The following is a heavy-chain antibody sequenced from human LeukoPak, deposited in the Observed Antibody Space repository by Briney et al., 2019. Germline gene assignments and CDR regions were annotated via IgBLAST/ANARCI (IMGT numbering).Heavy chain of an antibody. D-gene: IGHD4-17*01. J-gene: IGHJ4*02. CDR1: GFTFSSYE. V-gene: IGHV3-48*03. Sequence: GGSLRLSCAASGFTFSSYELNWVRQAPGKGLEWVSYITSSGTTIYYADSVKGRFTIPRDNDKHSLFLQMNSLRAEDTAVYYRARGLRSNYWGQGTLVSVSS. CDR3: ARGLRSNY. CDR2: ITSSGTTI.